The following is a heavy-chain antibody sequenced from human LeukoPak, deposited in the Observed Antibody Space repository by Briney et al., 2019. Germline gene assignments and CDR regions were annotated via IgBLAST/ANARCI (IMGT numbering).Heavy chain of an antibody. V-gene: IGHV3-30-3*01. Sequence: GGSLRLSCAASGFTFSNYAMSWVRQAPGKGLEWVEVISYDGSNKYYADSVKGRFTISRDNSKNTLYLQMNSLRAEDTAVYYCARDFRCSSTSCYSYGMDVWGQGTTVTVSS. D-gene: IGHD2-2*01. CDR2: ISYDGSNK. CDR3: ARDFRCSSTSCYSYGMDV. CDR1: GFTFSNYA. J-gene: IGHJ6*02.